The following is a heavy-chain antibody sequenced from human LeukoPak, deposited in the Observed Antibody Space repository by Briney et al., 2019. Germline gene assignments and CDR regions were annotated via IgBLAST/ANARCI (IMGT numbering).Heavy chain of an antibody. J-gene: IGHJ5*02. V-gene: IGHV3-11*01. CDR1: GSTFSDYY. CDR3: ARDRQFRLHDP. Sequence: GGSLRLSCAASGSTFSDYYMSWIRQAPGKGLEWLSYISTSGGSVSYVDSVKGRFTISRDNAKNSVYLQIDSLRAEDTAMYYCARDRQFRLHDPWGQGILVTVSS. D-gene: IGHD3-16*01. CDR2: ISTSGGSV.